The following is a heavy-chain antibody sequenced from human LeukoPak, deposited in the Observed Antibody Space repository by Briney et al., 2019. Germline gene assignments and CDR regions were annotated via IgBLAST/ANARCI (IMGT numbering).Heavy chain of an antibody. Sequence: PGGSLRLSCAASGFTLGNHGMHWVRQAPGKGLEWVAIIFSNGINKYCADSMKGRFTVSRDNAKNSLFLQMNSLRAEDTAVYYCARDQWLDYWGQGTLVTVSS. CDR2: IFSNGINK. J-gene: IGHJ4*02. CDR1: GFTLGNHG. CDR3: ARDQWLDY. D-gene: IGHD6-19*01. V-gene: IGHV3-33*01.